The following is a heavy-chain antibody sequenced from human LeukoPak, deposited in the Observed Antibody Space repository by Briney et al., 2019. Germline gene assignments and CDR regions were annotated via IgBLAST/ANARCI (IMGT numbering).Heavy chain of an antibody. D-gene: IGHD3-10*01. CDR1: GFTFNTHY. Sequence: PGGSLRLSCAASGFTFNTHYMSWVRQAPGKGLEWVSVIYKGGGTFYPDSVKGRFTISRDNSKNTVYLQMNSLRAEDTAVYYCAATLDASGNYYFFHYWGQGTPVTVSS. V-gene: IGHV3-66*01. CDR3: AATLDASGNYYFFHY. CDR2: IYKGGGT. J-gene: IGHJ4*02.